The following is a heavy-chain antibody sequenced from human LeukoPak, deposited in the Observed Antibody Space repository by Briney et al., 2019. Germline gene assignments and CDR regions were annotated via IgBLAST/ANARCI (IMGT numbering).Heavy chain of an antibody. Sequence: GGSLRLSCAASGFTFSSYSMNWVRQAPGKGLEWVSSISSSSGYIYYADSVKGRFTISRDNAKNSLYLQMNSLRAEDTAVYYCARVGPMVRGVCQFDYWGQGTLVTVSS. CDR3: ARVGPMVRGVCQFDY. CDR1: GFTFSSYS. D-gene: IGHD2-8*02. J-gene: IGHJ4*02. V-gene: IGHV3-21*01. CDR2: ISSSSGYI.